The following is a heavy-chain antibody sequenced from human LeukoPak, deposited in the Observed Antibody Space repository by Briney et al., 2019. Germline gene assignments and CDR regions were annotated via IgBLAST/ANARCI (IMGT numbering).Heavy chain of an antibody. CDR2: ISSSSSTI. CDR3: ARTLVGATRPYYFDY. D-gene: IGHD1-26*01. Sequence: GGSLRLSCAASGFTFSSYSMNWVRQAPGKGLEWVSYISSSSSTIYYADSVKGRFTISRDNAKNSLYLQMNSLRAEGTAVYYCARTLVGATRPYYFDYWGQGTLVTVSS. CDR1: GFTFSSYS. V-gene: IGHV3-48*01. J-gene: IGHJ4*02.